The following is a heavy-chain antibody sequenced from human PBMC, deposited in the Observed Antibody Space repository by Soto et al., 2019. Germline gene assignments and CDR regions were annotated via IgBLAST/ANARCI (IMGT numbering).Heavy chain of an antibody. J-gene: IGHJ6*02. D-gene: IGHD5-12*01. Sequence: SVKVSCKASGGTFSSYAISWVRQAPGQGLEWMGGIIPIFGTANYAQKFQGRVTITADESTSTAYMELSSLRSEDTAVYYCARDRNIVATIYNYYGMDVWGQGTTVTVSS. CDR2: IIPIFGTA. CDR1: GGTFSSYA. CDR3: ARDRNIVATIYNYYGMDV. V-gene: IGHV1-69*13.